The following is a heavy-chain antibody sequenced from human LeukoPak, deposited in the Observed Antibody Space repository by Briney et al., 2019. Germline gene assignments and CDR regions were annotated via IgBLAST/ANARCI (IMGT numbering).Heavy chain of an antibody. J-gene: IGHJ4*02. Sequence: SETLSLTCTVSGGSIRSTSYYWSWIRQPAGKGLEWIGRIYTSGSTNYNPSLKSRVTMSVDTSKNQFSLKLSSVTAADTAVYYCARGAAVGEIDYWGQGTLVTVSS. CDR1: GGSIRSTSYY. D-gene: IGHD6-13*01. CDR2: IYTSGST. V-gene: IGHV4-61*02. CDR3: ARGAAVGEIDY.